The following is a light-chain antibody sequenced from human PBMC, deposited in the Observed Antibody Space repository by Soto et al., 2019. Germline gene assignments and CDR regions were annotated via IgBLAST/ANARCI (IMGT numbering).Light chain of an antibody. J-gene: IGKJ4*01. Sequence: IVLTQSPATLSLSPGERATLSCRASQSVSRYLAWYQQKPGQAPRLLIYAASTRATGIPARFSGSGSGTDFTLTISSLEPEDFAVYYCQQRSDWPRGLTFGGGTKVEIK. CDR3: QQRSDWPRGLT. V-gene: IGKV3-11*01. CDR2: AAS. CDR1: QSVSRY.